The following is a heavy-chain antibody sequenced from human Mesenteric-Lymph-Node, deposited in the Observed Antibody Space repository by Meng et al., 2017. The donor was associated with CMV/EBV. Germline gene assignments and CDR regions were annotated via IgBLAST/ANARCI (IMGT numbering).Heavy chain of an antibody. V-gene: IGHV5-51*01. D-gene: IGHD4-17*01. CDR3: ARPTAGYPNAFDV. Sequence: KVSCKGLGYSFPRYWIGWVRQMPGKGLEWMGIIYPGDSDTRYSPSFEGQVSISADRSISTAYLQWSSLKASDTAMYYCARPTAGYPNAFDVWGQGTTVTVSS. CDR2: IYPGDSDT. CDR1: GYSFPRYW. J-gene: IGHJ3*01.